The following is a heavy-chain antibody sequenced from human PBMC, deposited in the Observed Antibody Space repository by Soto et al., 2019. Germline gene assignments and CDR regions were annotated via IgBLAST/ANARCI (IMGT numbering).Heavy chain of an antibody. CDR1: GFAFSNYA. D-gene: IGHD2-8*01. V-gene: IGHV3-30*04. Sequence: QVQLVESGGGVVQPGGSLRLSCAASGFAFSNYAMHWVRQAPGKGLEWVALISSDGSNKYYADSVKGRLTISRVNSKTTVYLQMSSLRAEDTAVYFCANGANSRVGIYWGQGTLVTVS. CDR3: ANGANSRVGIY. CDR2: ISSDGSNK. J-gene: IGHJ4*02.